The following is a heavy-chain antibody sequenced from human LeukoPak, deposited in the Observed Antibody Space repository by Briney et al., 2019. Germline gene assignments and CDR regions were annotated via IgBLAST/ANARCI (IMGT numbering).Heavy chain of an antibody. D-gene: IGHD3-3*01. J-gene: IGHJ5*02. CDR1: GGTFSSYA. CDR2: IIPIFGTA. V-gene: IGHV1-69*13. Sequence: GASVKVSCKASGGTFSSYAISWVRQAPGQGLEWMGGIIPIFGTANYAQKFQGRVTITADESTSTAYMELSSLRSEDTAVYYCARSGAPSYYDFWSGLSSNWFVPWGQGTLVTVSS. CDR3: ARSGAPSYYDFWSGLSSNWFVP.